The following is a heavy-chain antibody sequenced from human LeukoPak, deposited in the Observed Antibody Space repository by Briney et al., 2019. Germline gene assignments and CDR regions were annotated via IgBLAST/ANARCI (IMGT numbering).Heavy chain of an antibody. D-gene: IGHD5-18*01. Sequence: ASVKVSCKASGYTFTTYYIHWVRQAPGQGLEWMGIISPSGGSTSYAQKFQGRVTMTRDTSTSTVYMELSSLRSDDTAVYYCARVTEHTAMVHWYFDLWGRGTLVTV. CDR1: GYTFTTYY. CDR2: ISPSGGST. V-gene: IGHV1-46*01. CDR3: ARVTEHTAMVHWYFDL. J-gene: IGHJ2*01.